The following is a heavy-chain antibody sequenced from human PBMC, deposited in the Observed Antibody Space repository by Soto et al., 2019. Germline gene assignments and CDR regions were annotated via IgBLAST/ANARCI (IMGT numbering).Heavy chain of an antibody. V-gene: IGHV4-59*01. Sequence: QVQLQESGPGLVKPSETLSLTCTVSGGSISSYYWSWIRQPPGKGLEWIGYIYYSGSTNYNPSLKSRVTISVDTSKNQFSLKLSSVTAADTAVYYCARGRTTTVNTLAYFDYWGQGTLVTVSS. CDR3: ARGRTTTVNTLAYFDY. CDR2: IYYSGST. J-gene: IGHJ4*02. D-gene: IGHD4-17*01. CDR1: GGSISSYY.